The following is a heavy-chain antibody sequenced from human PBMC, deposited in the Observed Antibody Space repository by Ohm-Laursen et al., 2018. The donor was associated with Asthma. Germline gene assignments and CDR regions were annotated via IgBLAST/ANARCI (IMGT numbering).Heavy chain of an antibody. Sequence: SVKVSCKASGCTFTSYYMHWVRQAPGQGLEWMGRINPSDSNTINAQKFQGRVTITADESTSTAYMELSSLRSEDTAVYYCASDKDYYGSGSSDYWGQGTLVTVSS. CDR2: INPSDSNT. D-gene: IGHD3-10*01. J-gene: IGHJ4*02. CDR1: GCTFTSYY. V-gene: IGHV1-46*01. CDR3: ASDKDYYGSGSSDY.